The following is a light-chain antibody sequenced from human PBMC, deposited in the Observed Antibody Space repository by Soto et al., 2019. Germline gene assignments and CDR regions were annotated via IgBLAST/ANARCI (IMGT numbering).Light chain of an antibody. CDR1: QSVNTK. V-gene: IGKV3-20*01. CDR2: GAS. J-gene: IGKJ5*01. CDR3: QQYGSSLTWT. Sequence: IVLTQSAGTVSLSPGDRVTLSCRASQSVNTKLAWYQQKPGQAPTLLMSGASNRASGVPVRFSGSGSGTDFTLTISRLEPEDFAVYYCQQYGSSLTWTFGQGTRLEI.